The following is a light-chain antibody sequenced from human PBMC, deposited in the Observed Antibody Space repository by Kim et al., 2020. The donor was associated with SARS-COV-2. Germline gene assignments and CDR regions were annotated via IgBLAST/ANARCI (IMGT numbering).Light chain of an antibody. Sequence: QRVTIACTGSTSNIGAGYDVHWYQQFPGIAPKLLMYGNSNRPSGVPDRFSASKSGTSASLAITGLQAEDEADYYCQSYDSSLSGWVFGGGTQPTVL. J-gene: IGLJ3*02. CDR3: QSYDSSLSGWV. CDR2: GNS. V-gene: IGLV1-40*01. CDR1: TSNIGAGYD.